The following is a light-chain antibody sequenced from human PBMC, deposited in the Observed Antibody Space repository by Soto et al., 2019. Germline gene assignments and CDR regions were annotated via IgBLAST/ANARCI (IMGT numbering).Light chain of an antibody. CDR3: QQYGSSPLT. Sequence: EIVLTQSPGTLSLSPGERATLSCRASQSVSSSYLAWYQQKPGQAPRLLIYGASSRATGIPDRFSGSGSGTDFTLTISRLGPEDFAVYYCQQYGSSPLTFGGGTKGDI. CDR1: QSVSSSY. J-gene: IGKJ4*01. CDR2: GAS. V-gene: IGKV3-20*01.